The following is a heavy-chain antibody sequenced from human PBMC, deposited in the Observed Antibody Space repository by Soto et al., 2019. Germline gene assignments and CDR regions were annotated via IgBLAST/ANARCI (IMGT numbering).Heavy chain of an antibody. CDR3: ARAKKGIAAAENWFDP. CDR2: IYYSGST. CDR1: GGSISSGGYY. Sequence: SETLSLTCTVSGGSISSGGYYWSWIRQHPGKGLEWIGYIYYSGSTYYNPSLKSRVTISVDTSKNQFSLRLSSVTAADTAVYYCARAKKGIAAAENWFDPWGQGTLVTVSS. V-gene: IGHV4-31*03. J-gene: IGHJ5*02. D-gene: IGHD6-13*01.